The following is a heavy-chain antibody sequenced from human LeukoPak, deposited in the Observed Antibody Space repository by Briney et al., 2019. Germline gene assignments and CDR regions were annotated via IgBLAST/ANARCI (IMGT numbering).Heavy chain of an antibody. CDR1: GFTVSSNY. CDR2: IYSGGTS. D-gene: IGHD3-10*01. CDR3: ARDVDYYDSGSREIRIHY. J-gene: IGHJ4*02. Sequence: GGSLRLSCAVSGFTVSSNYMSWVRQAAGKGLEWASIIYSGGTSYYADSVKGRFTISRDNSKNTLYLQMSSLRAEDTAVYYCARDVDYYDSGSREIRIHYWGQGTLVTVSS. V-gene: IGHV3-66*01.